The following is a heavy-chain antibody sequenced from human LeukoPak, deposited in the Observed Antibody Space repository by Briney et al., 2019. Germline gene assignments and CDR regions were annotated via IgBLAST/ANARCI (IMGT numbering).Heavy chain of an antibody. V-gene: IGHV4-34*01. CDR2: INHSGST. J-gene: IGHJ4*02. CDR1: GGSFSGYY. Sequence: SETLSLTCAVYGGSFSGYYWSWIRQPPGKGLEWIGEINHSGSTNYNPSLKSRVTISVDTSKNQFSLKLSSVTAADTAVYYCARDSGRSGWDPTSYLDYWGRGTLVTVSS. CDR3: ARDSGRSGWDPTSYLDY. D-gene: IGHD6-19*01.